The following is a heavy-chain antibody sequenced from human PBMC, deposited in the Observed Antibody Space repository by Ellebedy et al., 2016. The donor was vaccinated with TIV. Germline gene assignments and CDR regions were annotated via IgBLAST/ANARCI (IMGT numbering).Heavy chain of an antibody. Sequence: SETLSLXXTVSGGSISSSSYYWGWIRQPPGKGLEWIGSIYYSGSTYYNPSLKSRVTISVDTSKNQFSLKLSSVTAADTAVYYCARDSSYGSDFDYWGQGTLVTVSS. CDR1: GGSISSSSYY. CDR3: ARDSSYGSDFDY. V-gene: IGHV4-39*07. D-gene: IGHD5-18*01. CDR2: IYYSGST. J-gene: IGHJ4*02.